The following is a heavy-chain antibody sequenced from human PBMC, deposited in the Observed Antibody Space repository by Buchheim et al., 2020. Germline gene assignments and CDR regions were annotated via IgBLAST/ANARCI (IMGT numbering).Heavy chain of an antibody. V-gene: IGHV3-74*01. CDR1: GFTFSSYW. J-gene: IGHJ4*02. D-gene: IGHD3-10*01. CDR3: AKDLRYYGSGSFDY. Sequence: EVQLVESGGGLVQPGGSLRLSCAASGFTFSSYWMHWVRQAPEKGLVWVSRINTDGSSISYADSVKGRFTISRDNAKNKLYLQMNSLRAEDTAVYYCAKDLRYYGSGSFDYWGQGT. CDR2: INTDGSSI.